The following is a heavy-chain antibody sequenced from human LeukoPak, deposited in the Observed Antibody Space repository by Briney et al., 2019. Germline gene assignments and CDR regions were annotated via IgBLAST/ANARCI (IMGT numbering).Heavy chain of an antibody. J-gene: IGHJ5*02. V-gene: IGHV3-30*04. Sequence: RPGGSLRLSCAASGFSFNSYDMHWVRQAPGKGLEWVAVISYDGKKSYYADSVKGRFTISRDNSKSTLYLQMNSLRAEDTAVYYCAKAAGKENGYDFWFEHWGQGTLVTVSS. CDR1: GFSFNSYD. D-gene: IGHD3-3*01. CDR2: ISYDGKKS. CDR3: AKAAGKENGYDFWFEH.